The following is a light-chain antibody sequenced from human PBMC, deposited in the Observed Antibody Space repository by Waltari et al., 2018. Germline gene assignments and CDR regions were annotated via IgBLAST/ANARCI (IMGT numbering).Light chain of an antibody. CDR2: WAS. CDR1: QDVLFTSNDKNY. CDR3: KQDINPPLT. V-gene: IGKV4-1*01. J-gene: IGKJ4*01. Sequence: IVMTPAPDSLVRSLGERATNNCQFNQDVLFTSNDKNYLAWYQQKAGQPPKLLIYWASSRKSGVPDRFSGSGSGTDFTLTISSLQAEDVAVYYCKQDINPPLTFGGGTKVEIK.